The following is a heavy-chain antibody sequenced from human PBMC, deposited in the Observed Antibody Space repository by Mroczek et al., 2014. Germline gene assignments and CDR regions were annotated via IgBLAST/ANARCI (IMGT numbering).Heavy chain of an antibody. D-gene: IGHD2-15*01. CDR2: IYSGGST. CDR1: GFTVSSNY. V-gene: IGHV3-66*02. J-gene: IGHJ6*02. Sequence: VQLVESGGGLVQPGGSLRLSCAASGFTVSSNYMSWVRQAPGKGLEWVSVIYSGGSTYYADSVKGRFTISRDNSKNTLYLQMNSLRAEDTAVYYCARDHSSSIYCSGGSCYSNGMDVVGPRDHGHPSP. CDR3: ARDHSSSIYCSGGSCYSNGMDV.